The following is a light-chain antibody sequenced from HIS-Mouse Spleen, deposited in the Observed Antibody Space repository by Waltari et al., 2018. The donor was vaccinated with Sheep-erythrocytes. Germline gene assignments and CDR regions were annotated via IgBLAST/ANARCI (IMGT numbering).Light chain of an antibody. CDR1: QGISSY. V-gene: IGKV1-9*01. CDR3: QQLNSYPLT. Sequence: TQPLSFLPVSIGERDTLTCRASQGISSYLAWYQQKPGKAPKLLIYAASTLQSGVPSRFSGSGSGTEFTLTISSLQPEDFATYYCQQLNSYPLTFGQGTKLEIK. J-gene: IGKJ2*01. CDR2: AAS.